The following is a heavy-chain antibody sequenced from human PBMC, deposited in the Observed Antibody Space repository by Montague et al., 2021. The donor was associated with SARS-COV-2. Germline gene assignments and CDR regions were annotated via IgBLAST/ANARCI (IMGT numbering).Heavy chain of an antibody. D-gene: IGHD4-17*01. CDR1: GGSFSGYY. V-gene: IGHV4-34*01. J-gene: IGHJ6*02. Sequence: SETLSLTCAVYGGSFSGYYWSWIRQPPGKGLEWIGEINHSGSTNYNPSLKSRVTISVDTSKNQFSLKLSSVTAADTAVYYCARGTTVTTFYYYYGMDVWGQGTTVTVSS. CDR2: INHSGST. CDR3: ARGTTVTTFYYYYGMDV.